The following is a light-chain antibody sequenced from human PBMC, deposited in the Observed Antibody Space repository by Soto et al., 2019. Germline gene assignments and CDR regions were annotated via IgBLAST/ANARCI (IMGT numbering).Light chain of an antibody. Sequence: QSALTQVASVSGSPGQSITISCTATSSDVGGHDYVSWYLQHPGKAPKLLIYEAFNRPSGVSDRFSGSKSGSTASLTISGLQAEDEGDYYCSSFTSTNTGVFGGGTQLPVL. CDR1: SSDVGGHDY. CDR3: SSFTSTNTGV. V-gene: IGLV2-14*01. J-gene: IGLJ3*02. CDR2: EAF.